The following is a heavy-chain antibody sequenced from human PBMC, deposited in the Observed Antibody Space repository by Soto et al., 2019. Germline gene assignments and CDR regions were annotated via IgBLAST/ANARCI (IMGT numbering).Heavy chain of an antibody. Sequence: SETLSLTCTVSGGYISSYYWTWIRQPPGKGLEWIGYIYYSGSTNYNPSLKSRVAMSIDTSKNQFSLKLSSVAAADTAVYYCARAFGSTMPSLFWGQGTLVTVSS. V-gene: IGHV4-59*01. J-gene: IGHJ4*02. CDR1: GGYISSYY. CDR3: ARAFGSTMPSLF. D-gene: IGHD2-2*01. CDR2: IYYSGST.